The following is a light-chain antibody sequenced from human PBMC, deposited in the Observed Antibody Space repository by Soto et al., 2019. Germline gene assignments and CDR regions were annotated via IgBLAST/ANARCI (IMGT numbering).Light chain of an antibody. Sequence: QSALTQPASVSVSLGQSITISCTGTSSDVGGYDYISWYQQHPGKAPKLMIYDVNNRPSGVSNRFSGSKSGNTASLTISGLQAEDEADYYCNSYTSSSTVIFGGGTTVTVL. CDR1: SSDVGGYDY. CDR3: NSYTSSSTVI. J-gene: IGLJ2*01. V-gene: IGLV2-14*03. CDR2: DVN.